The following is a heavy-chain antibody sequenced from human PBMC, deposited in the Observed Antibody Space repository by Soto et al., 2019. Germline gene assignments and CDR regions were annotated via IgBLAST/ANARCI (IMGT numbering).Heavy chain of an antibody. V-gene: IGHV1-8*01. CDR3: ARGVRPDY. J-gene: IGHJ4*02. Sequence: ASVKVSCKASGYTFTDYDVNWVRQATGQGLEWMGWMNPNSGNIAYAQRFQGRITMTRDTSISTAYMELSGLRDEDTAVYYCARGVRPDYWGQGTLVTVS. CDR1: GYTFTDYD. D-gene: IGHD6-6*01. CDR2: MNPNSGNI.